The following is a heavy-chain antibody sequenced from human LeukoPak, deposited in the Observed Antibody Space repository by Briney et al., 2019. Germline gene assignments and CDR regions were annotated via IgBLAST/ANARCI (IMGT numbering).Heavy chain of an antibody. J-gene: IGHJ4*02. CDR2: IDPNSGDT. Sequence: ASVNVSCKASGYTIIGNSMHWVRQAPGQGLEWMGWIDPNSGDTKYAQKFQGRVTMTRDTSINTAFMDLSRLRYEDTAVYYCARQGPDGDSDCWGQRTLVTVSS. CDR3: ARQGPDGDSDC. CDR1: GYTIIGNS. V-gene: IGHV1-2*02. D-gene: IGHD4-17*01.